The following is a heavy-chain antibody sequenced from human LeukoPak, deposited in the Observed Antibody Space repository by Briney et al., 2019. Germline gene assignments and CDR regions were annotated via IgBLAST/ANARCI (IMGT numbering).Heavy chain of an antibody. CDR3: ARRPFSSGWPGGFDY. CDR2: INHSGST. D-gene: IGHD6-19*01. Sequence: SETLSLTCAVYGGSFSGYYWSWIRQPPGKGLEWIGEINHSGSTNYNPSLKSRVTISVDTSKNQFSLKLSSVTAADTAVYYCARRPFSSGWPGGFDYWGQGTLVTVSS. CDR1: GGSFSGYY. J-gene: IGHJ4*02. V-gene: IGHV4-34*01.